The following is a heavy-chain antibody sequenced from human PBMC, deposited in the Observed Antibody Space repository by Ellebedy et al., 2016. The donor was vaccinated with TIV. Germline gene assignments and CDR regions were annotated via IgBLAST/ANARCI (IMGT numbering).Heavy chain of an antibody. CDR2: VGGSGAST. V-gene: IGHV3-23*01. Sequence: GGSLRLSXAASGFTFSSYAMSWVRQAPGKGLEWVSSVGGSGASTYYADSVKGRFTISRDNSQNIVYLQMNSLRAEDTAVYYCAKRWNYFDYWGQGTRVTVSS. CDR3: AKRWNYFDY. J-gene: IGHJ4*02. D-gene: IGHD3-3*01. CDR1: GFTFSSYA.